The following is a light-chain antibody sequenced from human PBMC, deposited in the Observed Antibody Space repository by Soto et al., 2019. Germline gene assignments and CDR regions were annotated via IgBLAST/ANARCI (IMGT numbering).Light chain of an antibody. CDR3: CSYAGSSTFNVV. CDR2: EGS. Sequence: QSVLTQPASVSGSPGQSITISCTGTSSDVGSYNLVSWYQQHPGKAPKLMIYEGSKRPSGVSNRFSGSKSGNTASLTLCGLQAEDEADYYCCSYAGSSTFNVVFGGGTKLTVL. V-gene: IGLV2-23*03. J-gene: IGLJ2*01. CDR1: SSDVGSYNL.